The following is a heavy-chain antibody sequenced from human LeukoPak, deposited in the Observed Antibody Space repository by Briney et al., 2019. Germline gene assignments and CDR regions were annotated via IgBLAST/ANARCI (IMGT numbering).Heavy chain of an antibody. CDR3: ARDLAFDWFDP. CDR2: IYYSGST. Sequence: SETLSLTCTVSGGSLSSYYWSWIRQPPGKGLEWIGYIYYSGSTNYNPSLKSRVTISVDTSKNQFSLKLSSVTAADTAVYYCARDLAFDWFDPWGQGTLVTVSS. J-gene: IGHJ5*02. V-gene: IGHV4-59*01. CDR1: GGSLSSYY.